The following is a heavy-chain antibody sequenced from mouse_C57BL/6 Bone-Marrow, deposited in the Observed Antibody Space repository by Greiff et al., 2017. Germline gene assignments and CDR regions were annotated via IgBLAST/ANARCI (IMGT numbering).Heavy chain of an antibody. CDR3: TRIWYGSSSFAY. V-gene: IGHV1-15*01. CDR1: GYTFTDYE. Sequence: VQLQQPGAELVRPGASVTLSCKASGYTFTDYEMHWVKQTPVHGLEWIGAIDPETGGTAYNQKFKGKAILTADKSSSTAYMELRSLTSEDSAVYYCTRIWYGSSSFAYWGQGTLVTVSA. J-gene: IGHJ3*01. CDR2: IDPETGGT. D-gene: IGHD1-1*01.